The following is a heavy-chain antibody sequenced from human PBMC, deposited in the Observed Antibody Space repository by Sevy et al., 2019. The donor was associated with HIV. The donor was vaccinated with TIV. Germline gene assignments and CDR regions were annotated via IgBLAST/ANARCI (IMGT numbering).Heavy chain of an antibody. V-gene: IGHV3-23*01. CDR2: ISGSAGST. D-gene: IGHD2-15*01. Sequence: GGSLRLSCAASGFTFSTYTMSWVGQAPGKGLEWVSAISGSAGSTYYADLVQGRFTISRDKSKNTLYLQMNSLRAEDTAVYYCAKGDRTFYGLDVWGQGTTVTVSS. CDR1: GFTFSTYT. CDR3: AKGDRTFYGLDV. J-gene: IGHJ6*02.